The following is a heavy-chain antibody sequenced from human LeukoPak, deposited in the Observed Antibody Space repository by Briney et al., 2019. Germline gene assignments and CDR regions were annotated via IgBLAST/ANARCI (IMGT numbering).Heavy chain of an antibody. CDR3: ARSSTSSDYYGMDV. V-gene: IGHV4-31*03. CDR2: IYYSGST. Sequence: SETLSLTCTVSGGSISSGGYYWSWIRQHPGKGLEWIGYIYYSGSTYYNPSLKSRVTISVDTSKNQSSLKLSSVTAADTAVYYCARSSTSSDYYGMDVWGQGTTVTVSS. D-gene: IGHD2-2*01. J-gene: IGHJ6*02. CDR1: GGSISSGGYY.